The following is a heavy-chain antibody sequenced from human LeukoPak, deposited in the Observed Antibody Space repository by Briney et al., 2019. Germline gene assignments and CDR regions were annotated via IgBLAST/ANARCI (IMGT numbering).Heavy chain of an antibody. CDR2: IYYSGST. V-gene: IGHV4-59*01. D-gene: IGHD6-19*01. CDR1: GGSISSYY. Sequence: SETLSLTCTVSGGSISSYYWSWIRQPPGKGLEWIGYIYYSGSTNYNPSPKSRVTISVDTSKNQFSLKLSSVTAADTAVYYCARGEQWLVYAFDIWGQGTMVTVSS. CDR3: ARGEQWLVYAFDI. J-gene: IGHJ3*02.